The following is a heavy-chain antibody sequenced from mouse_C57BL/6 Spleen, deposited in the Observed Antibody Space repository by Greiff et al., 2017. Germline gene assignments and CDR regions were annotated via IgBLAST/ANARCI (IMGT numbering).Heavy chain of an antibody. J-gene: IGHJ2*01. CDR3: ARGIYYDCDGFDY. Sequence: EVKLVESGADLVKPGGSLKLSCAASGFTFSGYGMHWVRQAPEQGLEWVAYISSGSSTIYYAETLKGRFTLSRDKAKNTLFLQMTSLRSEDTAMYYCARGIYYDCDGFDYWGQGTTLTVSS. CDR2: ISSGSSTI. D-gene: IGHD2-4*01. V-gene: IGHV5-17*01. CDR1: GFTFSGYG.